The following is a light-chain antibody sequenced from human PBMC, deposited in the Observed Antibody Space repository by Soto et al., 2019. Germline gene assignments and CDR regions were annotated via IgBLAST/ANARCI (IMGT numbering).Light chain of an antibody. V-gene: IGLV2-8*01. CDR3: SAYAGNIHFDV. Sequence: QSALTQPPSASGSPGQSVTISCAGTSSDIGTYNYVSWYQHHPGKSPKLIIYEVTKRPSGVPDRFSGSKSGDTASLTVSGLHAEVEADYYSSAYAGNIHFDVFGGGTNLTVL. CDR1: SSDIGTYNY. CDR2: EVT. J-gene: IGLJ2*01.